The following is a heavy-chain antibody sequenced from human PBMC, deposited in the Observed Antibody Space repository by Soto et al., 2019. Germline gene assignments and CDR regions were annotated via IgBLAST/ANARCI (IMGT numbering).Heavy chain of an antibody. V-gene: IGHV4-59*01. D-gene: IGHD6-19*01. CDR2: VYYTGST. J-gene: IGHJ4*02. Sequence: LSLTCSVSGGSISGSYWSWIRQSPGKGLEWLGYVYYTGSTNYSPSLRSRVSISVDTSKDEFSLRLSSVTAADTAVYFCARSVAVPGAHIDYWGQGTQVTVSS. CDR3: ARSVAVPGAHIDY. CDR1: GGSISGSY.